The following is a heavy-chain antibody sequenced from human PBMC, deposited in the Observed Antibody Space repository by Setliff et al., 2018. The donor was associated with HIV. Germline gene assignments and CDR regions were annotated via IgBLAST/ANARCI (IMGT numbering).Heavy chain of an antibody. CDR2: LRTGNGDT. D-gene: IGHD1-1*01. J-gene: IGHJ4*02. V-gene: IGHV1-3*04. Sequence: EASVKVSCKVSGYTFTTYSIHWVRQAPGQRPEWMGWLRTGNGDTSYSESLQGRVTFTSDTSANTAYMELRSLGSDDTAVYFCARRASTAEVFDYWGQGTLVTVSS. CDR1: GYTFTTYS. CDR3: ARRASTAEVFDY.